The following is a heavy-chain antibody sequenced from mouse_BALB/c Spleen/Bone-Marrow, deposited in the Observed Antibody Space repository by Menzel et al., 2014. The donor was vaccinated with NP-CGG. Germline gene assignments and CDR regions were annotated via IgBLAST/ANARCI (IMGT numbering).Heavy chain of an antibody. CDR3: AARLSHLAMDY. V-gene: IGHV1S81*02. J-gene: IGHJ4*01. Sequence: QVQLQQPGAELVKPGASLKLSCKASGYTFTNYWIHRVKQTPGQGLEWIGEINPSNGRTNYNEKFKTKATLTVDKSSSTAYMQLSSLTSEDSAVNYCAARLSHLAMDYWGQGTSVTVSS. CDR1: GYTFTNYW. CDR2: INPSNGRT. D-gene: IGHD2-2*01.